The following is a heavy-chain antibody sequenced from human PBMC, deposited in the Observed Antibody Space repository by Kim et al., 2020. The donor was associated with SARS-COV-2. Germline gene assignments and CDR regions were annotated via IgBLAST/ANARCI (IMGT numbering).Heavy chain of an antibody. J-gene: IGHJ4*02. D-gene: IGHD3-9*01. CDR2: ISYDGSNK. CDR1: GFTFSSYG. CDR3: AKVGGPYYDILTGFPHY. V-gene: IGHV3-30*18. Sequence: GGSLRLSCAASGFTFSSYGMHWVRQAPGKGLEWVAVISYDGSNKYYADSVKGRFTISRDNSKNTLYLQMNSLRAEDTAVYYCAKVGGPYYDILTGFPHYWGQGTLVTVSS.